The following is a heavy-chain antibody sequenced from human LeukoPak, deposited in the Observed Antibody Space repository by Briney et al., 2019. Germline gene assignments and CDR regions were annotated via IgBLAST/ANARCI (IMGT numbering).Heavy chain of an antibody. Sequence: GGSLRLSCAASGFTVSSNYMSWVRQAPGKGLEWVSVIYSGGSTYYADSVKGRFTISRDNSKNTLYLQMSSLRAEDTAVYYCARDSPLPYYFDYWGQGTLVTVSS. V-gene: IGHV3-66*01. J-gene: IGHJ4*02. CDR2: IYSGGST. CDR1: GFTVSSNY. CDR3: ARDSPLPYYFDY.